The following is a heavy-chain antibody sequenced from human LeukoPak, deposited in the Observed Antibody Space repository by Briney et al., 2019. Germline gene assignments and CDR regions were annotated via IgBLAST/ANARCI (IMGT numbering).Heavy chain of an antibody. J-gene: IGHJ4*02. V-gene: IGHV4-59*01. CDR3: AREHYYDSSGYYPFDY. D-gene: IGHD3-22*01. Sequence: PSETLSLTCSVSGGAITAFYWSWIRQPPGKGLEWIGHIFYSGTTNYNPSLKSRVTISVDTSKNQFSLKLTSVTAADTAVYYCAREHYYDSSGYYPFDYWGQGTLVTVSS. CDR1: GGAITAFY. CDR2: IFYSGTT.